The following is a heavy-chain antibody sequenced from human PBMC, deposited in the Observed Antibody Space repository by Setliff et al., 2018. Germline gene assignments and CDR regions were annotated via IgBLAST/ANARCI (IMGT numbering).Heavy chain of an antibody. CDR2: ISSHINTI. CDR1: GGSMSNYY. Sequence: LSLTCAVSGGSMSNYYWGWIRQPPGKGLEWVSYISSHINTICDADSVKGRFTISRDNVKNSLYLEMNSLRVEDTAIYYCAKCGCDHCCPLYSDRYMDAWGKGTSVTVSS. V-gene: IGHV3-11*04. CDR3: AKCGCDHCCPLYSDRYMDA. D-gene: IGHD2-21*02. J-gene: IGHJ6*03.